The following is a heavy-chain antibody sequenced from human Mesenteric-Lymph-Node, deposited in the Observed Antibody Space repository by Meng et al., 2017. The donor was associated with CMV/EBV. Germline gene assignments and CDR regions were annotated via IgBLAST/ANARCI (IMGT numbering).Heavy chain of an antibody. Sequence: SETLSLTCSVSGGSISSSGYYWGWIRQPPGKGLEWIGSISYGGSTYYSPSLKSRVTISIDTSKNQFSLKLNSVTAADTAVYYCVKDVGTGPSCYWGQGTLVTVSS. CDR3: VKDVGTGPSCY. CDR1: GGSISSSGYY. D-gene: IGHD1-1*01. V-gene: IGHV4-39*07. J-gene: IGHJ4*02. CDR2: ISYGGST.